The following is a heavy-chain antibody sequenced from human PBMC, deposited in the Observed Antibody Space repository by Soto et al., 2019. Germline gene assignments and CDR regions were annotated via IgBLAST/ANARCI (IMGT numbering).Heavy chain of an antibody. J-gene: IGHJ4*02. CDR2: IYSSGNT. CDR3: ARVSSPFGY. D-gene: IGHD3-16*01. V-gene: IGHV3-53*02. CDR1: GFTVRSNY. Sequence: EVQLVETGGSLIQPGGSLRLSCAVSGFTVRSNYMSWVRQAPGKGLEWVSIIYSSGNTYYADSVEGRFTMSRDTSNNTVFLQMSSLRAEDTAVYYCARVSSPFGYWGQGTLVTVSS.